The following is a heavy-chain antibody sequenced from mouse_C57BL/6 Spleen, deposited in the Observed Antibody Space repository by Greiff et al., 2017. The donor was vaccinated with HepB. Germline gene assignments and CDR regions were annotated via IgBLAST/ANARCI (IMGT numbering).Heavy chain of an antibody. Sequence: VKLQESGAELVKPGASVKLSCKASGYTFTEYTIHWVNQRSGQGLEWIGWVYPGSGSIKYNEKFKDKATLTAYKSTSTVYMELSRLTSEYSAVYCCARHEDEDLTFDYWGQGTTLTVSS. V-gene: IGHV1-62-2*01. J-gene: IGHJ2*01. CDR1: GYTFTEYT. CDR2: VYPGSGSI. D-gene: IGHD4-1*01. CDR3: ARHEDEDLTFDY.